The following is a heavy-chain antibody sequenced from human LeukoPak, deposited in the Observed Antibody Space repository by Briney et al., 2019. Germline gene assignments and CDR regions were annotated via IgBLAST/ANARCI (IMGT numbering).Heavy chain of an antibody. D-gene: IGHD1-26*01. J-gene: IGHJ3*02. CDR3: ARDPRYSGSRLGAFDI. CDR1: GGSISSYY. CDR2: IYYSGST. Sequence: SETLSLTCTVSGGSISSYYWSWIRQPPGKGLEWIGYIYYSGSTNYNPSLKSRVTISVDTSKNQFPLKLSSVTAADTAVYYCARDPRYSGSRLGAFDIWGQGTMVTVSS. V-gene: IGHV4-59*01.